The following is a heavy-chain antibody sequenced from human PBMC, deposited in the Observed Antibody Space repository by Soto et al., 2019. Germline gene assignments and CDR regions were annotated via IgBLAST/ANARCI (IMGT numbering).Heavy chain of an antibody. CDR3: TSEKGWRQSPLDS. D-gene: IGHD4-4*01. J-gene: IGHJ5*01. Sequence: LVESGGGLVKPGGSIRLSCAASGFIFRNAWMSWVRQAPGKGLERVGRIKSKSSGGTTDYAAPVEGRVTITRDDSKSILYLQMTSLTVEDTAVYFCTSEKGWRQSPLDSWGQGALVTVSS. V-gene: IGHV3-15*01. CDR2: IKSKSSGGTT. CDR1: GFIFRNAW.